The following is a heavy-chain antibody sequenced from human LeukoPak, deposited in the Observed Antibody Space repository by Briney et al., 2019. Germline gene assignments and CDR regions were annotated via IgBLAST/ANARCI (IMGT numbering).Heavy chain of an antibody. J-gene: IGHJ3*02. Sequence: GGSLRLSCAASGFTFSKYWMHWVRQAPGKGLVWVSRIYSDGSGTSYADSVKGRFTISRDNAKNTLFLQMNSLRAEDTAVYYCANWGSAFGIWGRGTMVSVSS. D-gene: IGHD7-27*01. CDR1: GFTFSKYW. V-gene: IGHV3-74*01. CDR2: IYSDGSGT. CDR3: ANWGSAFGI.